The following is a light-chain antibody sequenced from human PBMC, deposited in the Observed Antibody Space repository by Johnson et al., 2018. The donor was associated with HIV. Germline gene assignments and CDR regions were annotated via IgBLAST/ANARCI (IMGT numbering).Light chain of an antibody. V-gene: IGLV1-51*01. Sequence: QSVLTQPPSVSAAPGQKVTISCSGSSSNIGNNYVSWYQQLPGTAPKLLIYDNNQRPSGIPDRFSGSKSGTSATLAITGLHTGDEADYYCGTWDSSLRVVFGTVTKVTVL. J-gene: IGLJ1*01. CDR3: GTWDSSLRVV. CDR2: DNN. CDR1: SSNIGNNY.